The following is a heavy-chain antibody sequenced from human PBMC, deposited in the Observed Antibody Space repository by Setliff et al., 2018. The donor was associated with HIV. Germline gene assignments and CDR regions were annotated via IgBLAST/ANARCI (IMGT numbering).Heavy chain of an antibody. CDR2: IYYSGTT. J-gene: IGHJ6*03. V-gene: IGHV4-61*01. CDR3: ASEAWTSYRSSSGYYYYYMEV. CDR1: GDSVSSASYY. Sequence: PSETLSLTCTVSGDSVSSASYYWSWIRQPPGKGLEWIGYIYYSGTTKYNPSLKSRVTISVDTSKNQFSLKLSSVTAADTAVYYCASEAWTSYRSSSGYYYYYMEVWGKGTTVTVSS. D-gene: IGHD6-6*01.